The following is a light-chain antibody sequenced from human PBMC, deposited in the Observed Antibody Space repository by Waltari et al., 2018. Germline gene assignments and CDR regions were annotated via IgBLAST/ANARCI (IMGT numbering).Light chain of an antibody. CDR3: QQYDYWPWT. Sequence: EIVMTQSPATLSLSPGESATLSCRASQSVRSPFAWFQQKPGQPPRLLIYGTATRATGIPARFSCSGSGTEFSLTISSLQPEDFATYYCQQYDYWPWTFGQGTRVEAK. CDR2: GTA. J-gene: IGKJ1*01. V-gene: IGKV3D-15*01. CDR1: QSVRSP.